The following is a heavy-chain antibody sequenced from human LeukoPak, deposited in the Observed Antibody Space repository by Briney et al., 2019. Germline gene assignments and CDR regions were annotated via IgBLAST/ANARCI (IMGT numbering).Heavy chain of an antibody. J-gene: IGHJ3*02. V-gene: IGHV3-23*01. CDR3: AKPVIAVAGSDAFDI. CDR1: GFTFSCYA. D-gene: IGHD6-19*01. CDR2: ISGSGGST. Sequence: PGGSPRLSCAASGFTFSCYAMSWVRQAPGKGLEWVSAISGSGGSTYYADSVKGRFTISRDNSKNTLYLQMNSLRAEDTAVYYCAKPVIAVAGSDAFDIWGQGTMVTVSS.